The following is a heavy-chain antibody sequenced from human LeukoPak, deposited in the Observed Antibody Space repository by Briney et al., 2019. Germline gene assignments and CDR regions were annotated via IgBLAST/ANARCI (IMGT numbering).Heavy chain of an antibody. CDR3: AYPSGYLDAFDI. J-gene: IGHJ3*02. Sequence: GRSLRLSCAASGFTFSSYAMHWVRQAPGKGLEWVAVISYDGSNKYYADSVKGRFTISGDNPKNTLYLQMNSLRAEDTAVYYCAYPSGYLDAFDIWGQGTMVTVSS. V-gene: IGHV3-30-3*01. CDR1: GFTFSSYA. CDR2: ISYDGSNK. D-gene: IGHD3-3*01.